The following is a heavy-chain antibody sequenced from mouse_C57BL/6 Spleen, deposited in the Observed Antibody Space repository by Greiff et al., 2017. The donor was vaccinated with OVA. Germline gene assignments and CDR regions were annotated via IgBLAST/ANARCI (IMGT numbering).Heavy chain of an antibody. V-gene: IGHV1-42*01. J-gene: IGHJ2*01. CDR3: ARSHY. CDR1: GYSFTGYY. CDR2: INPSTGGT. Sequence: EVQVVESGPELVKPGASVKISCKASGYSFTGYYMNWVKQSPEKSLEWIGEINPSTGGTTYNQKFKAKATLTVDKSSSTAYMQLKSLTSEDSAVYYCARSHYWGQGTTLTVSS.